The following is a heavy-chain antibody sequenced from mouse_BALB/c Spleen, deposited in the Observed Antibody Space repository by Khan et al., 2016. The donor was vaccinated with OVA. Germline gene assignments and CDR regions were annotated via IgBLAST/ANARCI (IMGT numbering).Heavy chain of an antibody. CDR1: VYTFTTYW. V-gene: IGHV1-7*01. Sequence: QVQLKESGAELAKPGASVKMSCKASVYTFTTYWMHWVKQRPGQGLEWIGYINPTSGYTDYNERFKDKATLSADKSSSTAYMQLSSLTSEDSAVYYCTRDRIDYWGQGTTLTVSS. CDR3: TRDRIDY. J-gene: IGHJ2*01. CDR2: INPTSGYT.